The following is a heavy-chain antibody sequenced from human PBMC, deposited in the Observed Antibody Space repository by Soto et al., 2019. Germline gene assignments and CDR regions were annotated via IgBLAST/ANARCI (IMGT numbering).Heavy chain of an antibody. CDR1: GGSISSGAYY. CDR3: ARVMYYYDSSGYWNWFDP. D-gene: IGHD3-22*01. J-gene: IGHJ5*02. Sequence: SETLSLTCTVSGGSISSGAYYWSWIRQPPGKGLEWIGYIYYSGSTYYNPSLKSRVTISVDTSKNQFSLKLSSVTAADTAVYYCARVMYYYDSSGYWNWFDPWGQGTLVTVSS. V-gene: IGHV4-30-4*01. CDR2: IYYSGST.